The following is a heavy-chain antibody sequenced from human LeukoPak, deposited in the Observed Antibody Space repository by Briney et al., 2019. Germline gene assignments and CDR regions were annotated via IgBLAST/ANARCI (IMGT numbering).Heavy chain of an antibody. CDR1: GGSISSYY. V-gene: IGHV4-59*01. CDR3: ARGVYIAAAQYGY. Sequence: PSETLSLTCTVSGGSISSYYWSWIRQPPGKGLEWIGYIYYSGTTNYNPSLKSRVTISVDTSKNQFSLELSSVTAADTAVYYCARGVYIAAAQYGYWGQGTLVTVPS. CDR2: IYYSGTT. D-gene: IGHD6-13*01. J-gene: IGHJ4*02.